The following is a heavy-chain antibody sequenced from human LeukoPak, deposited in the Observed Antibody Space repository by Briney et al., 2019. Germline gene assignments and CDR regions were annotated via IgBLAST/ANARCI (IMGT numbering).Heavy chain of an antibody. D-gene: IGHD6-13*01. V-gene: IGHV1-8*01. CDR3: ARGGPKYSSSWYSFHY. CDR1: EYTFTSYD. Sequence: ASVKVSCKASEYTFTSYDINWVRQATGQGLEWMGWMNPNSGNTGYAQKFQGRVTMTRNTSISTAYMELSSLRSEDTAVYYCARGGPKYSSSWYSFHYWGQGTLVTVSS. J-gene: IGHJ4*02. CDR2: MNPNSGNT.